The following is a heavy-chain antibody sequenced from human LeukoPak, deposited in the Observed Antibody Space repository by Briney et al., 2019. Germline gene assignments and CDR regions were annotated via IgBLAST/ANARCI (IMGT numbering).Heavy chain of an antibody. V-gene: IGHV1-2*02. D-gene: IGHD3-3*01. CDR2: INPNSGGT. CDR3: ARVVSTALYGVVIIPYYYYGMDV. CDR1: GYTFTGYY. Sequence: ASVKVSCKASGYTFTGYYMHWVRQAPGQGLEWMGWINPNSGGTNYAQKFQGRVTMTRDTSISTAYMELSRLRSEDTAVYYCARVVSTALYGVVIIPYYYYGMDVWGQGTTVTVSS. J-gene: IGHJ6*02.